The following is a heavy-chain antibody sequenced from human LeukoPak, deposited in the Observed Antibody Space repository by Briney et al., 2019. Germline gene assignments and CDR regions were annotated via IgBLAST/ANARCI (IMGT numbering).Heavy chain of an antibody. CDR3: ARGGYYDSSGYYYYYYGMDV. V-gene: IGHV1-69*05. D-gene: IGHD3-22*01. CDR1: GGTFSSYA. Sequence: SVKVSCKASGGTFSSYAISWVRQAPGQGLEWMGGIIPIFGTANYAQKFQGRVTMTRDTSTSTVYMELSSLRSEDTAVYYCARGGYYDSSGYYYYYYGMDVWGQGTTVTVSS. J-gene: IGHJ6*02. CDR2: IIPIFGTA.